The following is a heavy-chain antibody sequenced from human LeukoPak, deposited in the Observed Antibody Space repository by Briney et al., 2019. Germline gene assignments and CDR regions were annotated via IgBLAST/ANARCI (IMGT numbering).Heavy chain of an antibody. J-gene: IGHJ3*02. V-gene: IGHV3-7*01. CDR3: ATSQTTSGRYGNAFDI. Sequence: GGSLRLSCAASGFTFSTYWMSWVRQAPGKGLEWVANIKQDGGEKYYVDSVRGRFTISRGNAKNSLYLQMNSLRVEDTAVYYCATSQTTSGRYGNAFDIWGQGTMVTVSS. CDR2: IKQDGGEK. D-gene: IGHD6-19*01. CDR1: GFTFSTYW.